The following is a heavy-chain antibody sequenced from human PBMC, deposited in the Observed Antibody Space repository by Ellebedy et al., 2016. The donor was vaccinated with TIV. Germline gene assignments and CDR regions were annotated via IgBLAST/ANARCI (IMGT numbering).Heavy chain of an antibody. Sequence: PGGSLRLSCAASGFTFSGYYMSWFRQAPGKGPEWVSYISYSGDLMYYADSVKGRCTTSRDNAENSLYLQMNSLRAEDTAVYYCARLGVIAAAGASDYWGQGTLVIVSS. CDR3: ARLGVIAAAGASDY. V-gene: IGHV3-11*01. CDR1: GFTFSGYY. D-gene: IGHD6-13*01. CDR2: ISYSGDLM. J-gene: IGHJ4*02.